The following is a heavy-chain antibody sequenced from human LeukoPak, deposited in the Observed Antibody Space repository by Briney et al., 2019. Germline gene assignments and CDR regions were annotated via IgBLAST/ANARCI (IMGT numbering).Heavy chain of an antibody. CDR3: ARSDCRSTSCYDY. CDR2: INPNSGGT. J-gene: IGHJ4*02. Sequence: GASVKVSCKASGYTFTGYYMHWVRQAPGQGLEWMGWINPNSGGTNYAQKFQGRVTMTRDTSISTAYMELSRLRSDDTAVYYCARSDCRSTSCYDYWGQGTLVTVSS. CDR1: GYTFTGYY. V-gene: IGHV1-2*02. D-gene: IGHD2-2*01.